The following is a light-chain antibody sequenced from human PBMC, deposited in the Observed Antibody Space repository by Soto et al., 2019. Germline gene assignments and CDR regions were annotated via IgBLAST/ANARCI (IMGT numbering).Light chain of an antibody. CDR1: QTISSW. CDR2: KAS. J-gene: IGKJ1*01. CDR3: QHYNSYSEA. Sequence: DIQMTQSPSTLSGSVGDRVTITCRASQTISSWFAWYQQKPGKAPKLLIYKASTLKSWVPSRFSGSGSGTEFTLTISSLQPDDFATYYCQHYNSYSEAFGQGTKVELK. V-gene: IGKV1-5*03.